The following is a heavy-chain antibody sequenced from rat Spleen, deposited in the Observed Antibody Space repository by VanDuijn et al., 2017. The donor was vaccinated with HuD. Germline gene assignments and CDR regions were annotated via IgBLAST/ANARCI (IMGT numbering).Heavy chain of an antibody. CDR2: IDSPGST. Sequence: EVQLQESGPGLVKPSQSLSLTCSVTDHSVTSSYRWNWIRKFPGNKLEWMGFIDSPGSTTYNPSLKSRISITRDTSKNQFFLQVNSVTTEDTATYYCTRSVSGGSGFVYWGQGTLVTVSS. V-gene: IGHV3-3*01. CDR1: DHSVTSSYR. J-gene: IGHJ3*01. CDR3: TRSVSGGSGFVY. D-gene: IGHD1-11*01.